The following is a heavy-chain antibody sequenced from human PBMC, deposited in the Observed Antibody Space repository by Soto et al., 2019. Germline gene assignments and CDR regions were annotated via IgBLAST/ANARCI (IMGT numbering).Heavy chain of an antibody. CDR3: ARDLDGSGSYYTDY. J-gene: IGHJ4*02. CDR1: GYTFPNYG. Sequence: ASVKVSCKASGYTFPNYGISCVRQAPGQGFEWMGWISPYKGNTNYAQKLQGRVTMTTDTSTSTAYMELRSLRSDDTAIYYCARDLDGSGSYYTDYWGQGTLVTVSS. D-gene: IGHD3-10*01. CDR2: ISPYKGNT. V-gene: IGHV1-18*01.